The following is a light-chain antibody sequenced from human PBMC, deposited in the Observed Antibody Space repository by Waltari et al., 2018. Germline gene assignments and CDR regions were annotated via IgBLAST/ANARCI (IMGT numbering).Light chain of an antibody. CDR3: HQYYDTPWT. V-gene: IGKV4-1*01. CDR2: WAS. J-gene: IGKJ1*01. CDR1: KSVFYSPNNKNY. Sequence: DIVMTQSPDSLAVSLGERATINCKSSKSVFYSPNNKNYLAWYQQKPGQPPKLLIYWASNRESGVPDRVSGSGSGTDFTLTISSLQTEDVAVYYCHQYYDTPWTFGQGTKVEIK.